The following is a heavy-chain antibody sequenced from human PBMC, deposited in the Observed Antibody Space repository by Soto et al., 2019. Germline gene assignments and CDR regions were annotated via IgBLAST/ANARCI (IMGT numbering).Heavy chain of an antibody. D-gene: IGHD2-15*01. Sequence: PWGALRLSCAAAGFTFSSYAMSWVRQAPGKGLEWVSAISGSGGSTYYADSVKGRFTISRDNSKNTLYLQMNSLRAEDTAVYYCAKDLRGSLQFDYWGQGTLVTVSS. V-gene: IGHV3-23*01. CDR3: AKDLRGSLQFDY. CDR2: ISGSGGST. CDR1: GFTFSSYA. J-gene: IGHJ4*02.